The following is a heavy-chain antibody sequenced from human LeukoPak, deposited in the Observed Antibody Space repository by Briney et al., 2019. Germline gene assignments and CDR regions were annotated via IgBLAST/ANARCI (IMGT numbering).Heavy chain of an antibody. CDR1: VYTFTTYY. J-gene: IGHJ4*02. D-gene: IGHD1-26*01. CDR3: ARGWFVVGATYFDN. V-gene: IGHV1-46*04. Sequence: GASVTVSSTASVYTFTTYYMHWVRQAPGQGLEWMGIINPSGGSTSYAQKLQGRVTMTRDTSTSTVYMELSSLRSEDTAVYYCARGWFVVGATYFDNWGQGTLVTVSS. CDR2: INPSGGST.